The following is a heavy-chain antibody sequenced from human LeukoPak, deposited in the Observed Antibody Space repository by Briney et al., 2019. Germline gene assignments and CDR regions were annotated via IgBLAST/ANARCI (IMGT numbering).Heavy chain of an antibody. J-gene: IGHJ3*02. V-gene: IGHV1-18*01. CDR2: ISAYNGNT. CDR1: GYTFTSYG. D-gene: IGHD6-19*01. Sequence: ASVKVSCKASGYTFTSYGISWVRQAPGQGLEWMGWISAYNGNTNYAQKLQGRVTMTTDTSTSTAYMELRSLRSDDTAVYYCASAYRSGSKGAFDIWGQGTMVTVSS. CDR3: ASAYRSGSKGAFDI.